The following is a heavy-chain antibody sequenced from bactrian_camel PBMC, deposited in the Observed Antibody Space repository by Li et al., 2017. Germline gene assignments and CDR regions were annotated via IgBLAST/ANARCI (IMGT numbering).Heavy chain of an antibody. J-gene: IGHJ4*01. D-gene: IGHD2*01. CDR2: INTQLGTT. CDR1: GRTYYW. Sequence: VQLVESGGGSVQTGGSLRLSCVASGRTYYWGWFRQVPGKEREGVASINTQLGTTYYTDPVKGRFTVSRNNANSTVTLMMNSLNPDDTAMYYCAANFGPYCSAPYLARRANFLGRGTQVTVS. V-gene: IGHV3S63*01.